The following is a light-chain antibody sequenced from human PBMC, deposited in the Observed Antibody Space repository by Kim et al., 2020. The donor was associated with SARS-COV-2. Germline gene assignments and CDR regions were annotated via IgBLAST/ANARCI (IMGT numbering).Light chain of an antibody. CDR3: QVWDTSTGGL. V-gene: IGLV3-9*01. Sequence: SYELTQPLSVSVALGQTARITCGGNNIGSKNVHWYQQKPGQAPMLVIYRDNNRPSGIPERFSGSNSGNTATLIISRAQAGDEADYYCQVWDTSTGGLFGGGTQLTVL. CDR2: RDN. CDR1: NIGSKN. J-gene: IGLJ2*01.